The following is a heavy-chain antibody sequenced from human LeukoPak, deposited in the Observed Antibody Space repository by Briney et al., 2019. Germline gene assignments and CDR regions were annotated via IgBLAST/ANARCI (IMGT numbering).Heavy chain of an antibody. CDR2: MTTNSGNT. CDR3: ARVRPIERGLLWFGDHGYWVGP. Sequence: ASVKLSCKASGYTFTSYGISWVRQAPGQGLEWMGSMTTNSGNTGYAHKLQGRVTMTRNTSINTAYMELSSLRSEDAAVYFCARVRPIERGLLWFGDHGYWVGPWGQGTLVSVPS. D-gene: IGHD3-10*01. V-gene: IGHV1-8*02. J-gene: IGHJ5*02. CDR1: GYTFTSYG.